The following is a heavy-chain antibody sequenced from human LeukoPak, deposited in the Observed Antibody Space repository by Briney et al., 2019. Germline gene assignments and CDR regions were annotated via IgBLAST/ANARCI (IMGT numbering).Heavy chain of an antibody. D-gene: IGHD1-26*01. Sequence: GGSLRLSCAASGFTFSSYWMHWVRQAPGKGQVWVSRINSDGSSTSYADSVKGRFTISRDNAKNTLYLQMNSLRAEDTAVYYCARSKWYRYGMDVWGQGTTVTVSS. CDR1: GFTFSSYW. J-gene: IGHJ6*02. CDR3: ARSKWYRYGMDV. V-gene: IGHV3-74*01. CDR2: INSDGSST.